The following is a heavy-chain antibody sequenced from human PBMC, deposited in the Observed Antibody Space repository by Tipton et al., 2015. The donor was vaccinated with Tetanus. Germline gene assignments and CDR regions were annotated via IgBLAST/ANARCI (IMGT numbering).Heavy chain of an antibody. CDR1: GGSISSYY. J-gene: IGHJ3*02. CDR3: ARGVHDYGDYRVDAFDI. CDR2: IYTSGST. V-gene: IGHV4-4*07. Sequence: TLSLTCTVSGGSISSYYWSWIRQPAGKGLEWIGRIYTSGSTNYNPSLKSRVTMSVDTSKNQFSLKLSSVTAADTAVYYCARGVHDYGDYRVDAFDIWGQGTMVTVSS. D-gene: IGHD4-17*01.